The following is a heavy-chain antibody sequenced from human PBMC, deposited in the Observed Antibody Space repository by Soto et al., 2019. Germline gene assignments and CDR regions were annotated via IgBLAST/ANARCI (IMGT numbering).Heavy chain of an antibody. CDR3: ARDEYNFYNGSGSSAFAI. Sequence: ASVKVSCEASGYTFTSYGISWVRQAPGQGLEWMGWISAYNGNTNYAQKLQGRVTMTTDTSTSTAYMEVRSLRSDDTAVYYCARDEYNFYNGSGSSAFAIWGQGTMVTVSS. CDR1: GYTFTSYG. CDR2: ISAYNGNT. J-gene: IGHJ3*02. V-gene: IGHV1-18*01. D-gene: IGHD3-10*01.